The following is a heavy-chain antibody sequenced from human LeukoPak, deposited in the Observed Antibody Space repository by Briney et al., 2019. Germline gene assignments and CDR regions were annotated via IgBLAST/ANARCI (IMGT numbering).Heavy chain of an antibody. CDR2: IYYTGST. J-gene: IGHJ4*02. CDR1: GGSVSRGTYY. V-gene: IGHV4-61*01. D-gene: IGHD3-10*01. Sequence: PSETLSLTCTVSGGSVSRGTYYWSWTRQPPGKGLEWIGYIYYTGSTNYNPSLKSRLTISVDTSKNQFSLKLSSVTAADTAVYYCARRGGSGRSFDYWGQGTLVTVSS. CDR3: ARRGGSGRSFDY.